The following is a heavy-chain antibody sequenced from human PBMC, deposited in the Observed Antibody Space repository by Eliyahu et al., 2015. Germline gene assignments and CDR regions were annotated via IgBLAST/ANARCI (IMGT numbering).Heavy chain of an antibody. CDR1: GFXFSXYA. D-gene: IGHD2-15*01. CDR2: ISNDGTNK. Sequence: QGQLVESGGGVVQPDXSLXLXCAASGFXFSXYAFHWVRQAPGKGLEWVALISNDGTNKFYADSVRGRFTISRDNFKNTLDLQMTSLRVDDTAMYYCARGTGDCGGGSCYSDLDFWGQGTLVTVSS. J-gene: IGHJ4*02. CDR3: ARGTGDCGGGSCYSDLDF. V-gene: IGHV3-30*01.